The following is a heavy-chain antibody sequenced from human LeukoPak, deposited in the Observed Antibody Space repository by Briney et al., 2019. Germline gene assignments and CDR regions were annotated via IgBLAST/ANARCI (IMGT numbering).Heavy chain of an antibody. V-gene: IGHV4-34*01. CDR3: ASRPYYYDSSGPGYGY. J-gene: IGHJ4*02. CDR2: VNHSGST. Sequence: SETLSLTCAVYGGSFSGYYWSWIRQPPGKGLEWIGEVNHSGSTNYNPSLKSRVTISVDTSKNQFSLKLSSVTAADTAVYYCASRPYYYDSSGPGYGYWGQGTLVTVSS. CDR1: GGSFSGYY. D-gene: IGHD3-22*01.